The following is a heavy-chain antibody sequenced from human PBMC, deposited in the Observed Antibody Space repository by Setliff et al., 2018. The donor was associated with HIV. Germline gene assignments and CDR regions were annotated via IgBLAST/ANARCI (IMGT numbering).Heavy chain of an antibody. D-gene: IGHD3-10*01. V-gene: IGHV4-34*01. CDR2: ITHSGST. Sequence: KASETLSLTCAVYDGSFSGYYWIWIRQPPGKGLEWIGEITHSGSTYYNPSLKSRVTISVDTSKNQFSLKLSSVTAADTAVYYCATYADRESNRFDPWGQGILVTVSS. CDR3: ATYADRESNRFDP. CDR1: DGSFSGYY. J-gene: IGHJ5*02.